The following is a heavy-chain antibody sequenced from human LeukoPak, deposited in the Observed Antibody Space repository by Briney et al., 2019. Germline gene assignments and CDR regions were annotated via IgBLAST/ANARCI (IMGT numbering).Heavy chain of an antibody. J-gene: IGHJ6*02. Sequence: ASVKVSCKASGYTFTSYYMHWVRQAPGQGLEWMGIINSSGGSTSYAQKFQGRVTMTRDTSTSTVYMELSSLRSEDTAVYYCARSTYYDFWSGYPYYYYGMDVWGQGTTVTVSS. D-gene: IGHD3-3*01. V-gene: IGHV1-46*01. CDR2: INSSGGST. CDR1: GYTFTSYY. CDR3: ARSTYYDFWSGYPYYYYGMDV.